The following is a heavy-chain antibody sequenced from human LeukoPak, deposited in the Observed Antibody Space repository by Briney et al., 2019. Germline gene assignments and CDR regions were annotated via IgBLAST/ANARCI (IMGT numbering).Heavy chain of an antibody. CDR2: MNPNSGNT. V-gene: IGHV1-8*03. J-gene: IGHJ4*02. Sequence: ASVKVSCKASGYTFTSYDINWVRQAPGQGLEWMGWMNPNSGNTGYAQKFQGRVTITRNTSINTAYMELSSLRSEDTAVYYCARRYDELDYWGQGTLVTVSS. CDR1: GYTFTSYD. D-gene: IGHD5-12*01. CDR3: ARRYDELDY.